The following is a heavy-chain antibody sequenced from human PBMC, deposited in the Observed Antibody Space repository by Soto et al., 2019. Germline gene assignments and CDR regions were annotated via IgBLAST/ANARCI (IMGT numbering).Heavy chain of an antibody. CDR2: ISSDGTNK. J-gene: IGHJ4*02. D-gene: IGHD3-22*01. Sequence: QVQLVESGGGVVQPGRSLRLSCAASRFTFSSYPMHWVRQAPGKGLEWLAVISSDGTNKNYADSVKGRFTISRDNSENTLFLQVNSLTSEDSAVYFCARNYYEDYWGQGTLVTVSS. V-gene: IGHV3-30-3*01. CDR1: RFTFSSYP. CDR3: ARNYYEDY.